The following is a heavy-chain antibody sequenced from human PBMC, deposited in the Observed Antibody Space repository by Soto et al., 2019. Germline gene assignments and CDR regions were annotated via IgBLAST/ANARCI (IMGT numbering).Heavy chain of an antibody. J-gene: IGHJ4*02. V-gene: IGHV3-72*01. CDR2: TRNKANSYTT. CDR1: GFTFSDYY. D-gene: IGHD1-26*01. CDR3: VRYVLLGASRGFDF. Sequence: EVQLVESGGGLVQPGGSLRLSCAVSGFTFSDYYMDWVRQAPGKGLEWVGRTRNKANSYTTEYAASMYGRFTVPRDDSQNTRYLQMKSLKAEDTVVYYCVRYVLLGASRGFDFWGQGTLVTVSS.